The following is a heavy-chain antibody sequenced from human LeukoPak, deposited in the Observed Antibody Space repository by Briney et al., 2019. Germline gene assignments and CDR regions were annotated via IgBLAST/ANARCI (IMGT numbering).Heavy chain of an antibody. Sequence: GGSLRLSCAASGFTFSSYWMTWVRQAPGKGLEWVANIKYDGSEEDYMDSVKGRFTISRDNAKNSLYLQMNCLRAEDTAVHYCARDIEAAGLFLDYWGQGTLVTVSS. CDR3: ARDIEAAGLFLDY. V-gene: IGHV3-7*01. CDR2: IKYDGSEE. D-gene: IGHD6-13*01. CDR1: GFTFSSYW. J-gene: IGHJ4*02.